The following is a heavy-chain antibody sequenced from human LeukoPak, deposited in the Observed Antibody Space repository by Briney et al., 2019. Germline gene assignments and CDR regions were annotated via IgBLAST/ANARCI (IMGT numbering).Heavy chain of an antibody. D-gene: IGHD3-10*01. J-gene: IGHJ6*02. Sequence: VASVKVSCKASGYTFTSYGISWVRQAPGQGLEWMGWISAYNGNTNYAQKLQGRGTMTTDTSTSTAYMELRSLRSDDTAVYYCARSYYYGSGSYYYYNYGMDVWGQGTTVTVSS. CDR3: ARSYYYGSGSYYYYNYGMDV. V-gene: IGHV1-18*01. CDR2: ISAYNGNT. CDR1: GYTFTSYG.